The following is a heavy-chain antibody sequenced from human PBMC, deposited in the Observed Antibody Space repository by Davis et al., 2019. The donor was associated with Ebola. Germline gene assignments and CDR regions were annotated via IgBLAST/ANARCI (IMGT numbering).Heavy chain of an antibody. CDR1: GFTLTRHW. CDR2: IKEDGSEQ. V-gene: IGHV3-7*03. Sequence: GESLKISCVVSGFTLTRHWMTWVRQAPGKGLEWVASIKEDGSEQYYVDSVKGRFTISRDNGKNSLYLQMNSLRVEDTAVYYCARDVGVEFDYWGQGTLVTVSS. J-gene: IGHJ4*02. D-gene: IGHD3-10*01. CDR3: ARDVGVEFDY.